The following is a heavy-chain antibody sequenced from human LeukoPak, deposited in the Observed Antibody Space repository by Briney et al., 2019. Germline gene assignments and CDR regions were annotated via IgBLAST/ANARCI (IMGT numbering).Heavy chain of an antibody. CDR2: IYYSRST. CDR3: ARNTYYDVLTGYYGDAYYSDS. V-gene: IGHV4-39*01. Sequence: SETLSLTCTVSGGXISSSSYYWVWIRQPPGKGLKWIGSIYYSRSTYYNPSLKSRVTISGDTSKNQFSLKLTSVTAADTAVYYCARNTYYDVLTGYYGDAYYSDSWGQGTLVTVSS. J-gene: IGHJ4*02. CDR1: GGXISSSSYY. D-gene: IGHD3-9*01.